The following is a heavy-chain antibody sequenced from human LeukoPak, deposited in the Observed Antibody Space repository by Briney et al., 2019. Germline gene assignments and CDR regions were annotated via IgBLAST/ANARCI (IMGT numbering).Heavy chain of an antibody. CDR2: TYYRSKWYN. CDR1: GDSVSSNSAA. Sequence: SQTLSLTCAISGDSVSSNSAAWNWIRQSPSRGLERLGRTYYRSKWYNDYADSVKGRITINPDTSKNQFSLQLNSVTPEDTAMYYCTRVGYSSTWIPLPFDPWGQGTLVTVSS. J-gene: IGHJ5*02. CDR3: TRVGYSSTWIPLPFDP. D-gene: IGHD6-13*01. V-gene: IGHV6-1*01.